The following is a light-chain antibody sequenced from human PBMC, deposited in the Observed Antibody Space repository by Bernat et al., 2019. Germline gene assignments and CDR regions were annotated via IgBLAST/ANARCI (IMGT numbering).Light chain of an antibody. CDR3: QQYGLAGDAPEIA. J-gene: IGKJ5*01. CDR2: AAS. CDR1: QSILSSS. V-gene: IGKV3-20*01. Sequence: EIVLTQSPDTLSLSPGERATLSCRAGQSILSSSLAWYQQSPGQAPRLLIYAASTRATGVPDRFSGTGSGADFSLTISRLEPEDFAVYYCQQYGLAGDAPEIAFGQGTRVEIK.